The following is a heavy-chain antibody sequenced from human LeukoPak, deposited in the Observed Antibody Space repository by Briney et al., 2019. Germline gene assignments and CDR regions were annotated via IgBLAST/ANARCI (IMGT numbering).Heavy chain of an antibody. V-gene: IGHV3-48*03. CDR3: ARDRRPKDYYGSGSYPFDS. D-gene: IGHD3-10*01. Sequence: GGSLRLSCAASGFSFSNYHMNWVRQAPGKGLEWVSYISTTGSIIYYADSVKGRFTISRDNAKNSLYLQMNSLRVEDGAVYYCARDRRPKDYYGSGSYPFDSWGQGTLVTVSS. J-gene: IGHJ4*02. CDR2: ISTTGSII. CDR1: GFSFSNYH.